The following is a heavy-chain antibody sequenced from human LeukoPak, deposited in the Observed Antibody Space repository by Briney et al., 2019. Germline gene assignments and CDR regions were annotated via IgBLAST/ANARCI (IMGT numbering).Heavy chain of an antibody. CDR3: ARIVRAHYYYYYMDV. Sequence: SETLSLTCTVSGGSISSYYWSWIRQPPGKGLEWIGYIYTSGSTNYNPSLKSRVTISVDTSKNQFSLKLSSVTAVDTAVYYCARIVRAHYYYYYMDVWGKGTTVTVSS. J-gene: IGHJ6*03. CDR1: GGSISSYY. D-gene: IGHD3-16*02. CDR2: IYTSGST. V-gene: IGHV4-4*09.